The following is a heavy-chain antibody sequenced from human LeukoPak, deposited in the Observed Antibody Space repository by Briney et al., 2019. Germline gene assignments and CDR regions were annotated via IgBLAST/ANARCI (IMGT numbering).Heavy chain of an antibody. CDR3: AREGAYYDFWSGYYKGYYYYYMDV. CDR2: IYTSGST. D-gene: IGHD3-3*01. V-gene: IGHV4-61*02. CDR1: GGSISSGSYY. Sequence: PSQTLSLTRTVSGGSISSGSYYWSWIRQPAGKGLEWIGRIYTSGSTNYNPSLKSRVTISVDTSKNQFSLKLSSVTAADTAVYYCAREGAYYDFWSGYYKGYYYYYMDVWGKGTTVTVSS. J-gene: IGHJ6*03.